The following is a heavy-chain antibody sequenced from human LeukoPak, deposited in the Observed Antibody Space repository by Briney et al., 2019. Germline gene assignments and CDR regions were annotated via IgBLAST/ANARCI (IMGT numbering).Heavy chain of an antibody. CDR3: ARDRDSSGLRDFYL. Sequence: PSETLSLTCTVSGGPISSYCWSWIRQPPGKGLEWIGYIYYSGNTNYNPSLKSRVSISIDTSKNQFSLQLSSVTAADTAVYYCARDRDSSGLRDFYLGGRGTLVTVSA. V-gene: IGHV4-59*01. CDR1: GGPISSYC. J-gene: IGHJ2*01. D-gene: IGHD3-22*01. CDR2: IYYSGNT.